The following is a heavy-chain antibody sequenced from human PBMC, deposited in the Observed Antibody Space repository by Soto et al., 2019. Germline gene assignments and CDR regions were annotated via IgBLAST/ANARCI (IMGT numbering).Heavy chain of an antibody. V-gene: IGHV3-23*01. CDR3: AKDGGRGYDAFDI. D-gene: IGHD3-16*01. Sequence: EVPLLESGGGLVQPGGSLRLSCAASGFTFSSYAMSWVRQAPGKGLEWISAISGSGGSTYYADSVKGRFTISRDNSKNTLYLQMCSLRGEDTAVYYCAKDGGRGYDAFDIWGQGTMVTVSS. CDR2: ISGSGGST. J-gene: IGHJ3*02. CDR1: GFTFSSYA.